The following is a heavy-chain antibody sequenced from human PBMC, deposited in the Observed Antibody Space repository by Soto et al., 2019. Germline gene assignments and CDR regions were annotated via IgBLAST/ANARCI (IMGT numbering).Heavy chain of an antibody. Sequence: SVKVSCKASGGTFSSYPISWVRQAPVQGLEWMGGIIPIFRTANYAQKFQGRVTITADESTSTAYMELSSLRSEDTAVYYCARDQCRSTSCYSALTTVVGYYYGMDVWGQGTTVTVSS. J-gene: IGHJ6*02. V-gene: IGHV1-69*01. CDR3: ARDQCRSTSCYSALTTVVGYYYGMDV. D-gene: IGHD2-2*02. CDR2: IIPIFRTA. CDR1: GGTFSSYP.